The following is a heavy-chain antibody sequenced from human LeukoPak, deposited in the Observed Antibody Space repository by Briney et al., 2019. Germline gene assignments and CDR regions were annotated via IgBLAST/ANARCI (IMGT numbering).Heavy chain of an antibody. J-gene: IGHJ6*02. CDR1: GFTFSDYY. Sequence: PGGSLRLSCAASGFTFSDYYMSWLRQAPGKGLEWVSYISSSGSTIYYADSVKGRFTISRDNAKNSLYLQMNSLRAEDTAVYYCARAPSSMVRGSYYGMDVWGQGTTVTVSS. V-gene: IGHV3-11*01. CDR2: ISSSGSTI. CDR3: ARAPSSMVRGSYYGMDV. D-gene: IGHD3-10*01.